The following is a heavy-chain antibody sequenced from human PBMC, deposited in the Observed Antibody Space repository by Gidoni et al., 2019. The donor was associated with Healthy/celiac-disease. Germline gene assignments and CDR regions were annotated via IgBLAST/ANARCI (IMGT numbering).Heavy chain of an antibody. V-gene: IGHV4-59*01. CDR3: ARDHYSSSVGWFDS. Sequence: QVQLQESGPGLVKPSETLSLTCTVSGGSISSYSWSWIRQPPGKGLEWIEYIYYSGSTNYNPSLKSRVTISVDTSKNQFSLKLSSVTAADTAVYYCARDHYSSSVGWFDSWGQGILVTVSS. J-gene: IGHJ5*01. CDR1: GGSISSYS. D-gene: IGHD6-6*01. CDR2: IYYSGST.